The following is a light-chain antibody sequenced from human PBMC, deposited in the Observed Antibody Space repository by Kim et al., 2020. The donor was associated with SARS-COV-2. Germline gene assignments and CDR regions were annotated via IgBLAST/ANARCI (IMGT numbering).Light chain of an antibody. J-gene: IGLJ3*02. CDR1: SSNIGSNY. V-gene: IGLV1-47*01. CDR3: AAWDDSLSGRV. Sequence: GQRVTISCSGRSSNIGSNYVYWYQLLPGTAPKLLIYRNNQRPSGVPYRFSGSKSGTSASLAISGLRSEDEADYYFAAWDDSLSGRVFGGGTQLTVL. CDR2: RNN.